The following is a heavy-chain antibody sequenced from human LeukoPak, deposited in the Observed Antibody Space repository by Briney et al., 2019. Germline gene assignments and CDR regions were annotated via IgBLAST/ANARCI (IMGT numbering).Heavy chain of an antibody. D-gene: IGHD1-26*01. J-gene: IGHJ5*02. CDR1: GGSISNYY. CDR2: IHYTGST. Sequence: PSETLSLTCAVSGGSISNYYWSWLRQPPGKGLEWIGYIHYTGSTIDNPSLNSRVTISVDTSKNQFSLKLTSVTTADTAVYYCARHSGTYLNWFDPWGQGTLVTVSS. V-gene: IGHV4-59*01. CDR3: ARHSGTYLNWFDP.